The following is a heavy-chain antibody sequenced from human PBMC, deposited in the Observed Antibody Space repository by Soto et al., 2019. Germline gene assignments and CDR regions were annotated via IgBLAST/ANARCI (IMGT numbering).Heavy chain of an antibody. J-gene: IGHJ5*02. CDR1: GGTFSSYA. D-gene: IGHD1-20*01. V-gene: IGHV1-69*13. CDR2: IIPIFGTA. CDR3: ARGHNWNLNWFDP. Sequence: ASVKVSCKASGGTFSSYAISWVRQAPGQGLEWMGGIIPIFGTANYAQKFQGRVTITADESTSTAYMELSSLRSEDTAVYYCARGHNWNLNWFDPWGQGTLVTVS.